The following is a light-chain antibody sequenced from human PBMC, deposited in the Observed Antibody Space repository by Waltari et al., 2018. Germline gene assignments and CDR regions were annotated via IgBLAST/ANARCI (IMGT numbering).Light chain of an antibody. CDR2: KAS. CDR1: ESVNRH. V-gene: IGKV1-5*03. Sequence: IQVTQSPSTLSASVGDRVNITCRTSESVNRHLAWYQQKPGRAPNLLFYKASTLETGAPSKFSGSGSGTEFSLTITNLQRDDFATYFCQHYDSYQYAFGPGTKLEIK. J-gene: IGKJ2*01. CDR3: QHYDSYQYA.